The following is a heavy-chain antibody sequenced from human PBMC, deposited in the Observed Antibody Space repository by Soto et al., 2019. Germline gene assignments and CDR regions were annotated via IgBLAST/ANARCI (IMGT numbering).Heavy chain of an antibody. D-gene: IGHD3-10*01. CDR1: GFTFSSYA. Sequence: PGGSLRLSCAASGFTFSSYAMSWVRQAPGKGLEWVSAISWNSGSIGYADSVKGRFTISRDNAKNSLYLQMSTLTPEDTALYYCARSPSSNYYGSGRGDPFKNWGQGTLVTVSS. J-gene: IGHJ3*02. V-gene: IGHV3-9*01. CDR3: ARSPSSNYYGSGRGDPFKN. CDR2: ISWNSGSI.